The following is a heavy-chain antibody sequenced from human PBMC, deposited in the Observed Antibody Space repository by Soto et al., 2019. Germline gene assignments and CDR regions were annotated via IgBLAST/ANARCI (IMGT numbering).Heavy chain of an antibody. CDR1: GFTFTRYS. CDR2: ISSNTNYI. Sequence: GSLRLSCAASGFTFTRYSMNWVRQAPGKGLEWVSSISSNTNYIYYADSMKGRFTVSRDNAKNSVYLDMNSLSAEDTAVYYCARESEDLTSTFDYWGQGTLVTVSS. CDR3: ARESEDLTSTFDY. J-gene: IGHJ4*02. V-gene: IGHV3-21*01.